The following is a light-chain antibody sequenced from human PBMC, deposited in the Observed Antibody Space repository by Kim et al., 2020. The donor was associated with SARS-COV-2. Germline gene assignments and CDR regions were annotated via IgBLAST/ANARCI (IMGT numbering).Light chain of an antibody. CDR1: GGGIGNNY. Sequence: KVAISRTRSGGGIGNNYVKWYQQRPGRSPTTLIYEDGHRPSGVPGRFSGSIDTSSNSASLTISRLKAEDEADDYCQTFDSSDKQVFGGGTQLTVL. CDR2: EDG. V-gene: IGLV6-57*01. CDR3: QTFDSSDKQV. J-gene: IGLJ2*01.